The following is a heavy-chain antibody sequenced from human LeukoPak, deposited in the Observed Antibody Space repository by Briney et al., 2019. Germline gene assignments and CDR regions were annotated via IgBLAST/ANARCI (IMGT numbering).Heavy chain of an antibody. J-gene: IGHJ5*02. CDR3: ARGTNWFDP. Sequence: ASVKVSCKASGYTFTTYAINWVRQAPGQGLEWMGWSRAYSGDTKYAQNFQGRVTMITDTSTTTAYMELRSLRSDDTAVYYCARGTNWFDPWGQGTLVTVSS. CDR1: GYTFTTYA. V-gene: IGHV1-18*01. CDR2: SRAYSGDT.